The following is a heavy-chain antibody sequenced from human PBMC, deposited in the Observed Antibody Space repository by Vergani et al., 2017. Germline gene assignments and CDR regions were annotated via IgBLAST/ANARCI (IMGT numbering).Heavy chain of an antibody. Sequence: QVQLQESGPGLVKPSQTLSLTCTVSGGSINSHNYYWSWIRQPAGKGLVWIGRIHTSGSTNYNPSLNRRVTMSEDTSKNQFSLNLTSVTAADTAVYFCARGSCLGGSCDKLLFDYWVQGILV. CDR2: IHTSGST. J-gene: IGHJ4*02. CDR3: ARGSCLGGSCDKLLFDY. V-gene: IGHV4-61*02. D-gene: IGHD2-15*01. CDR1: GGSINSHNYY.